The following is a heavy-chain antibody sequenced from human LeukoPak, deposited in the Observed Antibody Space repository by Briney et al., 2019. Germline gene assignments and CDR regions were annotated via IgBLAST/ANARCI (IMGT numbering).Heavy chain of an antibody. CDR1: GFTLGSYS. CDR2: ISSSSSTI. Sequence: PGGSLRLSCAASGFTLGSYSMNWVPQAPGKGLEWISYISSSSSTIYYADSVRGRFTISRDNAKNSLYLQMNSLRDEDTAVYYCARSSAGSYYNFDYWGQGTLVTVSS. CDR3: ARSSAGSYYNFDY. D-gene: IGHD3-10*01. V-gene: IGHV3-48*02. J-gene: IGHJ4*02.